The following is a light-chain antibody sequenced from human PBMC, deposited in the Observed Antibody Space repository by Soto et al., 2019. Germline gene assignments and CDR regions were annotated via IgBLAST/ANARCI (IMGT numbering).Light chain of an antibody. CDR1: QTISSW. CDR3: QKANSFPIN. CDR2: KAS. Sequence: DIQMTQSPSTLSGSVGDIVTITCRASQTISSWLAWYQQKPGKAPKLLIYKASTLKSGVPSRFSGSESGTDFTLTISSLQPEDCAIYFCQKANSFPINFGQGTRLEIK. V-gene: IGKV1-5*03. J-gene: IGKJ5*01.